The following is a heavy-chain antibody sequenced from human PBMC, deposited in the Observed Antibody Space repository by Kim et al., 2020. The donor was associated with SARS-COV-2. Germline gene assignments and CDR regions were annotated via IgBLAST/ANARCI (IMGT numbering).Heavy chain of an antibody. CDR1: GFTFGDYA. CDR3: TRTALHLGYCSGGSCFIDS. Sequence: GGSLRLSCTASGFTFGDYAMSWVRQAPGKGLEWVGFIRSKAYGGTTEYAASVKGRFTISRDDSKSIAYLQMNSLKTEDTAVYYCTRTALHLGYCSGGSCFIDSWGQGTLVTVSS. D-gene: IGHD2-15*01. J-gene: IGHJ4*02. CDR2: IRSKAYGGTT. V-gene: IGHV3-49*04.